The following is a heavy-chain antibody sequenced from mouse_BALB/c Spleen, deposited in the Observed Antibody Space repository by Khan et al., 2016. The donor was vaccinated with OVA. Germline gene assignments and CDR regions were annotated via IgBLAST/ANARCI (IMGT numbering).Heavy chain of an antibody. J-gene: IGHJ3*01. V-gene: IGHV2-2*02. CDR2: IWSGGST. Sequence: QVQLQQSGPGLVQPSQSLSITCTVSGFSLTSYGVHWVRQSPGKGLEWLGVIWSGGSTDYNAAFISRLSISKDNSKSHVFLKMNSLQANDSAIYYCARNYDYDEGLAYWGQGTLVTVSA. CDR1: GFSLTSYG. CDR3: ARNYDYDEGLAY. D-gene: IGHD2-4*01.